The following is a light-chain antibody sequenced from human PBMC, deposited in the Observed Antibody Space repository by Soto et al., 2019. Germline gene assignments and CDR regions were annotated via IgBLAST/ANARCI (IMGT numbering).Light chain of an antibody. V-gene: IGKV1-5*03. CDR3: QQYKSYPIT. Sequence: DFPMPQSPSTLSASVGDRVTIACRASQSVGSPLAWFQQKPGKAPKLLIYKASTLEIGVPSRFSGSGSGTEFALNISSLQPDDFANYYCQQYKSYPITFGQGTRLESK. J-gene: IGKJ5*01. CDR1: QSVGSP. CDR2: KAS.